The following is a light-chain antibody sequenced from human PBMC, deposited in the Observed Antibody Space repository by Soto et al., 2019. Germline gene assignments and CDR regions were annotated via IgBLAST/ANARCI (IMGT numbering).Light chain of an antibody. J-gene: IGKJ5*01. CDR2: DAS. Sequence: EIVFTQSPATLSLSPGERATLSCRASQSVSSYLAWYQQKPGQAPRLLIYDASNRATGIPARFSGSGSGTDFTLTISSLEPEDFAVYYCQQRMNWPLTFGQGTRLEIK. V-gene: IGKV3-11*01. CDR3: QQRMNWPLT. CDR1: QSVSSY.